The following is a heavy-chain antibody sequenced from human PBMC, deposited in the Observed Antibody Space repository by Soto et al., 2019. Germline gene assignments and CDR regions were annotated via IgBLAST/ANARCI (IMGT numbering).Heavy chain of an antibody. J-gene: IGHJ4*02. CDR2: IYYSGST. CDR1: GGSISSYY. Sequence: SETLSLTCTVSGGSISSYYWSWIRQPPGKGLEWIGYIYYSGSTNYNPSLKSRVTISVDTSKNQFSLKLNSVTAADTAVYYCARDRVMLTFGGASEEWGIDSWGQGTLVTVSS. CDR3: ARDRVMLTFGGASEEWGIDS. D-gene: IGHD3-16*01. V-gene: IGHV4-59*12.